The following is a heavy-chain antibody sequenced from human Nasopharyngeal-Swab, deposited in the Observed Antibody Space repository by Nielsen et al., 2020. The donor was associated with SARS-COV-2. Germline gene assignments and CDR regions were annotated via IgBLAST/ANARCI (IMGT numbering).Heavy chain of an antibody. Sequence: WIRQSPGKGLEWVAVISYDGSNKYYADSVKGRFTISRDNSKNTLYLQMNSLRAEDTAVYYCARGPGDGMDVWGQGTTVTVSS. J-gene: IGHJ6*02. CDR3: ARGPGDGMDV. CDR2: ISYDGSNK. V-gene: IGHV3-30-3*01. D-gene: IGHD3-10*01.